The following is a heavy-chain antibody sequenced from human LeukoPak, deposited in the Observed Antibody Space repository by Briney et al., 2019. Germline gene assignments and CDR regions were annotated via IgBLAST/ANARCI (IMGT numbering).Heavy chain of an antibody. V-gene: IGHV4-59*01. D-gene: IGHD6-6*01. CDR1: GGSISSYY. J-gene: IGHJ3*02. CDR3: ARAPFVRAPGAFDI. Sequence: PSETLSLTCTVSGGSISSYYWSWIRQPPGKGLEWIGYIYYSGSTNYNPSLKSRVTISVHTSKNQFSLKLSSVTAADTAVYYCARAPFVRAPGAFDIWGQGTMVTVSS. CDR2: IYYSGST.